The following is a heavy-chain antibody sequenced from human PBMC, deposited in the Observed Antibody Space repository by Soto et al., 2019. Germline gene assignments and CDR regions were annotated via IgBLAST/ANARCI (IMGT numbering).Heavy chain of an antibody. CDR1: GGSISSSNW. V-gene: IGHV4-4*02. CDR3: ARDYDSSGSPKIPDAFDI. J-gene: IGHJ3*02. D-gene: IGHD3-22*01. Sequence: QVQLQESGPGLVKPSGTLSLTCAVSGGSISSSNWWSWGRQPPGKWLERIGEIYHSGNNKYNPSLKSRVTISVDKSKNQVSLKLSSVTAADTAVYYCARDYDSSGSPKIPDAFDIWGQGTMVTVSS. CDR2: IYHSGNN.